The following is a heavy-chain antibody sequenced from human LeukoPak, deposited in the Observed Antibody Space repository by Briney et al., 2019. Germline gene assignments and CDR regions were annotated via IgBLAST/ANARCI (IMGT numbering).Heavy chain of an antibody. Sequence: ASVKVSCKASGGTFSSYAISWVRQAPGQGLEWMGGIIPIFGTANYAQKFQGRVTITTDESTSTAYMELSSLRSEDTAMYYCAKAMYYDILTAPLKGWGQGTLVTVSS. J-gene: IGHJ4*02. D-gene: IGHD3-9*01. CDR3: AKAMYYDILTAPLKG. CDR1: GGTFSSYA. CDR2: IIPIFGTA. V-gene: IGHV1-69*05.